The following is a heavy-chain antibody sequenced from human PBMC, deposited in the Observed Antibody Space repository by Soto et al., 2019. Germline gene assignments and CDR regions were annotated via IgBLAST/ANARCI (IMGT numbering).Heavy chain of an antibody. Sequence: EVQLVESGGGLVQPGGSLRLSCVASGFKFDYYWMHWVRQAPGGGLMWISRLQTDGSHPAYADSVKGGFTISRDNAKNTLYLQMNNLRVEDTAVYSCARGGDPDYWGQGTLVTVSS. CDR3: ARGGDPDY. J-gene: IGHJ4*02. V-gene: IGHV3-74*01. CDR1: GFKFDYYW. CDR2: LQTDGSHP. D-gene: IGHD2-21*02.